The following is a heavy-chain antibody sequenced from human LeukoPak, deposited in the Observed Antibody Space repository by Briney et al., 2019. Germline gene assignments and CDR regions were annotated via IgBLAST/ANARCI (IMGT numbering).Heavy chain of an antibody. CDR1: GGSISSGGYY. CDR2: IYYSGST. J-gene: IGHJ5*02. CDR3: ARDTHDYGSGSYWFDP. V-gene: IGHV4-31*03. Sequence: SQTLSLTCTVSGGSISSGGYYWSWIRQHPGKGLEWIGWIYYSGSTYYNPSLKSRVTISVDTSKNQFSLKLSSVTAADTAVYYCARDTHDYGSGSYWFDPWGQGTLVTVSS. D-gene: IGHD3-10*01.